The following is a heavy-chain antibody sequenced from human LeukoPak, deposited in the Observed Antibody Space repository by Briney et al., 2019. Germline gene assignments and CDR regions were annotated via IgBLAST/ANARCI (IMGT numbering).Heavy chain of an antibody. D-gene: IGHD5-12*01. CDR2: INPNSGGT. V-gene: IGHV1-2*02. J-gene: IGHJ4*02. CDR1: GYTFTGYY. Sequence: GASVKVSCKASGYTFTGYYMHWVRQAPGQGLEWMGWINPNSGGTIYAQKFQGRVTMTRATSISTAYMELSRLRSDDTAVYYCARYSGYGEYYFDYWGQGTLVTVSS. CDR3: ARYSGYGEYYFDY.